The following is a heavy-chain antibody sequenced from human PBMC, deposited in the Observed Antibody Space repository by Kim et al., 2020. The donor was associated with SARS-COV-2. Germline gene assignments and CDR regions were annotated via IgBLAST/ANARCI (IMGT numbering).Heavy chain of an antibody. Sequence: GGSLRLSCAASGFTVSSNYMSWVRQAPGKGLEWVSVIYSGGSTYYADSVKGRFTISRDNSKNKLYLKMNSMRAEDTAVYYCARESSPPGSYYYYVMDVWGQGTTVTVSS. CDR3: ARESSPPGSYYYYVMDV. V-gene: IGHV3-53*01. J-gene: IGHJ6*02. CDR2: IYSGGST. D-gene: IGHD1-26*01. CDR1: GFTVSSNY.